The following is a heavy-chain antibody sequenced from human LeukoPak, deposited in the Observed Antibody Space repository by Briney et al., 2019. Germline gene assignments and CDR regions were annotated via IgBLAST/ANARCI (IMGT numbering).Heavy chain of an antibody. J-gene: IGHJ6*03. D-gene: IGHD2-15*01. Sequence: QPGGSLRLSCAASGFTFSIYAMSWVRQAPGKGLEWVSAISGSGGTAYYADSVKGRFTISRDNSKNTLYLQMNSLRAEDTAVYYCAKDGRHARSLEVYYYYYMDVWGKGTTVTVSS. V-gene: IGHV3-23*01. CDR2: ISGSGGTA. CDR3: AKDGRHARSLEVYYYYYMDV. CDR1: GFTFSIYA.